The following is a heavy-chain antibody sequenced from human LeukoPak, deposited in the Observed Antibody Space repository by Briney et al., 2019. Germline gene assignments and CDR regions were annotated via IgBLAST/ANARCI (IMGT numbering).Heavy chain of an antibody. CDR2: INAGNGNT. D-gene: IGHD3-22*01. V-gene: IGHV1-3*01. Sequence: VASVKVSCKASGYTFTSYAMHWVRQAPGQRLEWMGWINAGNGNTKYSQKFQGRVTITRDTSASTAYMELSSLRSEDTAVYYCAREGGLYYYDSSGPHGAFDIWGQGTMVTVSS. CDR3: AREGGLYYYDSSGPHGAFDI. CDR1: GYTFTSYA. J-gene: IGHJ3*02.